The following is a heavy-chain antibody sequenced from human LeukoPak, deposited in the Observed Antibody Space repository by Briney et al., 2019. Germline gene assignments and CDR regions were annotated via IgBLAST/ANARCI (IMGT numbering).Heavy chain of an antibody. J-gene: IGHJ4*02. V-gene: IGHV4-59*08. CDR2: IFYSGST. D-gene: IGHD2-2*01. Sequence: SETLSLTCSVSGGSISSYYWSWIRQPPGKGLEWIGCIFYSGSTNYNPSLKSRVTISVDTSKNQFSLRLSSVTAADTAVYYCASSPAINYFAYLGQGTLVTVSS. CDR3: ASSPAINYFAY. CDR1: GGSISSYY.